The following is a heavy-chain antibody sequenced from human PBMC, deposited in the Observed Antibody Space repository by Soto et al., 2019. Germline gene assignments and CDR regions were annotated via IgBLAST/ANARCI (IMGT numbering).Heavy chain of an antibody. V-gene: IGHV3-74*01. D-gene: IGHD5-12*01. J-gene: IGHJ4*02. CDR3: VRVPTGGYAFSLDDY. Sequence: EVQLVESGGGLVQPGGSLRLSCAASGFTFSSYWMHWVRQAPGKGLVWVSRINSDGSITNYADSVKGRFTISRDNAKNTLYLQMNRLRAEDTAVYYCVRVPTGGYAFSLDDYWGQGTLVTVSS. CDR2: INSDGSIT. CDR1: GFTFSSYW.